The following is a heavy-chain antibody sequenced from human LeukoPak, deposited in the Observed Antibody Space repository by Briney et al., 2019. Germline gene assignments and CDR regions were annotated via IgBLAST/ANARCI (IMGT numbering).Heavy chain of an antibody. CDR3: ARVVTIFGVVPHSGNWFDP. D-gene: IGHD3-3*01. V-gene: IGHV4-30-4*01. Sequence: SETLSLTCAVSGGSISSGDYYWSWIRQPPGKGLEWIGYIYYSGSTYYNPSLKSRVTISVDTSKNQFSLKLSSVTAADTAVYYCARVVTIFGVVPHSGNWFDPWGQGTLVTVSS. J-gene: IGHJ5*02. CDR1: GGSISSGDYY. CDR2: IYYSGST.